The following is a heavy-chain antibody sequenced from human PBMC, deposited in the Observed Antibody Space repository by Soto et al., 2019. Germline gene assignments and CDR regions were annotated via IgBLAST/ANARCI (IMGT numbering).Heavy chain of an antibody. J-gene: IGHJ4*02. CDR3: AREVASYGSTYFDY. CDR1: GGSISSYY. CDR2: IYYSGST. D-gene: IGHD3-16*01. Sequence: SETMSLTCTVSGGSISSYYWSWIQQPPGKGLKWIGYIYYSGSTNYNPSLKSRVTISADTSQNQISLKLTSVTAADTAVYYCAREVASYGSTYFDYWGQGTLVTVSS. V-gene: IGHV4-59*01.